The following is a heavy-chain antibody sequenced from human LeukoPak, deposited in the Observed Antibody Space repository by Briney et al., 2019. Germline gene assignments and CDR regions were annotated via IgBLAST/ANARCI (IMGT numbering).Heavy chain of an antibody. D-gene: IGHD6-13*01. J-gene: IGHJ4*02. CDR2: IIPIFGTA. CDR1: GGTLSSYA. V-gene: IGHV1-69*05. CDR3: AASVDGSSWYGDY. Sequence: ASVKVSCKASGGTLSSYAISWVRQAPGQGLEWMGGIIPIFGTANYAQKFQGRVTITTDESTSTAYMELSSLRSEDTAVYYCAASVDGSSWYGDYWGQGTLVTVSS.